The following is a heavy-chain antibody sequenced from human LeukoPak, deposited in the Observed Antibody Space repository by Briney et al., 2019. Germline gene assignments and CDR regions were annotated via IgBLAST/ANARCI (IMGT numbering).Heavy chain of an antibody. J-gene: IGHJ4*02. V-gene: IGHV3-74*01. D-gene: IGHD3-3*01. CDR1: GGSFSGYYW. CDR3: VGSLFGVSP. CDR2: INSDGSST. Sequence: ETLSLTCAVYGGSFSGYYWMHWVRQAPGKGLVWVSRINSDGSSTFYADSVKGRFTISRDNAKNTLYLQLNSPRVEDTAVYYCVGSLFGVSPWGQGTLVTVSS.